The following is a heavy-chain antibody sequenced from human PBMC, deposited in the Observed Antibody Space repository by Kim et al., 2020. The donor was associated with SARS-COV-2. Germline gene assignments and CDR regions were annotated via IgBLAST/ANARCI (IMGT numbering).Heavy chain of an antibody. CDR3: ASRPRAYYYGVWFDP. V-gene: IGHV4-39*07. D-gene: IGHD3-10*01. CDR1: GGSISSSSYY. Sequence: SETLSLTCTVSGGSISSSSYYWGWIRQPPGKGLEWIGSIYYSGSTYYNPSLKSRVTISVDTSKNQFSLKLSSVTAADTAVYYCASRPRAYYYGVWFDPWGQGTLVTVSS. CDR2: IYYSGST. J-gene: IGHJ5*02.